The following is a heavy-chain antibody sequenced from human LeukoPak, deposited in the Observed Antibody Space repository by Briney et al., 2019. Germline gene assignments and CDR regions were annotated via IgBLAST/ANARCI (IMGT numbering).Heavy chain of an antibody. CDR1: GFTFSSYA. CDR2: ISGSGCST. CDR3: AKGVDTAMVTMRYYYFAY. Sequence: GGSLRLSCAASGFTFSSYAMSWVRQAPGKGLEWVSAISGSGCSTYYADSVKGRFTISRDNSKNTLYLQMNSLRAEDTAVYYCAKGVDTAMVTMRYYYFAYWGQGTLVTVSS. V-gene: IGHV3-23*01. D-gene: IGHD5-18*01. J-gene: IGHJ4*02.